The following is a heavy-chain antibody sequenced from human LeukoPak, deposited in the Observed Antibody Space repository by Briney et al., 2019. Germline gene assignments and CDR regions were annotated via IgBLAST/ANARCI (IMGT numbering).Heavy chain of an antibody. CDR3: AHSRQDIVVVVAATRGHDAFDI. V-gene: IGHV2-5*02. D-gene: IGHD2-15*01. CDR2: IYWDDDK. CDR1: GFSLSTSGVG. J-gene: IGHJ3*02. Sequence: VSGPTLVNPTQTLTLTCTFSGFSLSTSGVGVGWIRQPPGKALEWLALIYWDDDKRYSPSLKSRLTITKDTSKNQVVLTVTNMDPVDTATYYCAHSRQDIVVVVAATRGHDAFDIWGQGTMVTVSS.